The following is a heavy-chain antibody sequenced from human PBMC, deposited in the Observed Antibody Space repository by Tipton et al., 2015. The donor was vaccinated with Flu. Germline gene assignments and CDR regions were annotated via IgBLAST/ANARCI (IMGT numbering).Heavy chain of an antibody. V-gene: IGHV4-34*01. CDR3: ARAGYDSSGYVGAFDI. J-gene: IGHJ3*02. CDR1: GGSFSGYY. Sequence: TLSLTCAVYGGSFSGYYWSWIRQPPGKGLEWIGEINHSGSTNYNPSLKSRVTISVDTSKNQFSLKLSSVTAADTAVYYCARAGYDSSGYVGAFDIWGQGTMVTVSS. D-gene: IGHD3-22*01. CDR2: INHSGST.